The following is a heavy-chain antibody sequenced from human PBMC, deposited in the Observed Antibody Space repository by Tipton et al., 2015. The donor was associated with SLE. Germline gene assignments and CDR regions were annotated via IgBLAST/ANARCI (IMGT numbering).Heavy chain of an antibody. CDR3: ARDVPASGSLLLSS. D-gene: IGHD2-2*01. V-gene: IGHV1-18*01. CDR2: ISAYNGNT. J-gene: IGHJ5*02. Sequence: QVQLVQSGVEVKKPGASVKVSCKASGYTFTNYGVSWVRQAPGQGLEWVAWISAYNGNTDYAQKLRGRGTVTTDTSTYTGYLELRSLTSDDTALYYCARDVPASGSLLLSSWGQGTLVTVSS. CDR1: GYTFTNYG.